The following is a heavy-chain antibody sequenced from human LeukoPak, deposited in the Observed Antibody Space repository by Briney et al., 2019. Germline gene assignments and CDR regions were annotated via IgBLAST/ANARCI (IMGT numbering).Heavy chain of an antibody. Sequence: PGGSLRLSCAASGFTFSSYAMSWVRQAPGKGPEWGSGISGSGSSTNYADSVKGRFTISRDNSKNTLYLQMNSLRAEDTALFYCTKDSRYSGNYKAFDNWGPGTMVTVSS. D-gene: IGHD1-26*01. J-gene: IGHJ3*02. CDR3: TKDSRYSGNYKAFDN. CDR2: ISGSGSST. CDR1: GFTFSSYA. V-gene: IGHV3-23*01.